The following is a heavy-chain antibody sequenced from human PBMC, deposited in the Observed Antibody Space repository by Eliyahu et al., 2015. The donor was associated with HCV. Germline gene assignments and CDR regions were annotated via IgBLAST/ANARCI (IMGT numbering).Heavy chain of an antibody. CDR2: ISSSSSYI. CDR1: GFTFSSYS. CDR3: ASGVGATWVRYY. Sequence: EVQLVESGGGLVKPGGSLRLSCAAPGFTFSSYSMNWVRQAPGKGLEWVSSISSSSSYIYYADSVKGRFTISRDNAKNSLYLQMNSLRAEDTAVYYCASGVGATWVRYYWGQGTLVTVSS. V-gene: IGHV3-21*01. D-gene: IGHD1-26*01. J-gene: IGHJ4*02.